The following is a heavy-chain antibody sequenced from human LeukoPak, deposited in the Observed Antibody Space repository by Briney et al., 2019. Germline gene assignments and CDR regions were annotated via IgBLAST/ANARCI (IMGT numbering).Heavy chain of an antibody. Sequence: GGSLRLSCAASGFTFDDHAMPWVRHAPGKGLEWVSGISWNSGSIGYADSVKGRFTISRDNAKNSLYLQMNSLRAEDTALYYCAKGSRDTCSSTSCYTFDYWGQGTLVAVSS. CDR2: ISWNSGSI. CDR3: AKGSRDTCSSTSCYTFDY. J-gene: IGHJ4*02. D-gene: IGHD2-2*02. V-gene: IGHV3-9*01. CDR1: GFTFDDHA.